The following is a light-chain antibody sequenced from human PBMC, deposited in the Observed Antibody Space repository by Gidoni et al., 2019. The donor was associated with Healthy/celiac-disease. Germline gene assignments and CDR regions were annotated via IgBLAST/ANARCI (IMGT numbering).Light chain of an antibody. CDR3: QQYYSTPVT. CDR2: WAS. V-gene: IGKV4-1*01. Sequence: DIVMTQSLDSLAVSLGERATINCKYSPSVLYSSNNKNYLAWYQQKPGQPPKLLIYWASTRESGVPDRFSGSGSGTDFTLTISSLQAEDVAVYYCQQYYSTPVTFGQGTKLEIK. J-gene: IGKJ2*01. CDR1: PSVLYSSNNKNY.